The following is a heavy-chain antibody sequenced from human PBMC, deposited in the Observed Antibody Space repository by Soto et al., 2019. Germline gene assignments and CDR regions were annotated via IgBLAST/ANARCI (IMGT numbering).Heavy chain of an antibody. J-gene: IGHJ6*02. D-gene: IGHD2-15*01. Sequence: SVKVSCKASCYTFTSYGISWVRHAPGQGLEWMGWISAYNGNTNYAQKLQGRVTMTTDTSTSTAYMELRSLRSDDTAVYYCARDLPDIVVVVAAPPALRRYYYYGMDVWGQGTTVTVSS. CDR1: CYTFTSYG. CDR3: ARDLPDIVVVVAAPPALRRYYYYGMDV. CDR2: ISAYNGNT. V-gene: IGHV1-18*04.